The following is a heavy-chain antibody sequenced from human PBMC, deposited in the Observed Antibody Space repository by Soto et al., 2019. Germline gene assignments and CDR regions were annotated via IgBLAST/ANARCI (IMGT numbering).Heavy chain of an antibody. CDR2: ISGSGGST. J-gene: IGHJ4*02. Sequence: AGSLRLSCTASGFTFSSYAMSWVLHHPGKLLELVAAISGSGGSTYYADSVKGRFTISRDNSKNTLYLQMNSLRAEDTAVYYCAKDAVIKRIVVVTAVYYFEYWGQGTLVTVSS. CDR3: AKDAVIKRIVVVTAVYYFEY. D-gene: IGHD2-21*02. V-gene: IGHV3-23*01. CDR1: GFTFSSYA.